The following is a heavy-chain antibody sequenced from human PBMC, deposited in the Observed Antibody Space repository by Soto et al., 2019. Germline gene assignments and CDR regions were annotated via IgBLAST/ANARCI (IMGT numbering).Heavy chain of an antibody. CDR1: GYTFSNYY. CDR3: ARGNFVVVVVTQGSYFDY. J-gene: IGHJ4*02. CDR2: INPSGGST. Sequence: QVQLVQSGAEVEKPGASVKVSCKASGYTFSNYYMHWVRQVPGQGLEWMGTINPSGGSTSYAQKFQGRINQTRKTSTGTVYMELRSLKSEDTAVYYCARGNFVVVVVTQGSYFDYWGQGTLVTVSS. D-gene: IGHD2-15*01. V-gene: IGHV1-46*01.